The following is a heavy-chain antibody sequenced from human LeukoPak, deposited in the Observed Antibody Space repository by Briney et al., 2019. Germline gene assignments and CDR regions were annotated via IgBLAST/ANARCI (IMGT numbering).Heavy chain of an antibody. Sequence: SQTLSLTCTVSGGSISSGGYYWSWIRQPPGKGLEWIGYIYHSGSTYYNPSLKSRVTISVDRSKNQFSLKLSSVTAADTAVYYCARGSILGSSPLFDYWGQGTLVTVSS. CDR3: ARGSILGSSPLFDY. D-gene: IGHD6-6*01. V-gene: IGHV4-30-2*01. CDR1: GGSISSGGYY. J-gene: IGHJ4*02. CDR2: IYHSGST.